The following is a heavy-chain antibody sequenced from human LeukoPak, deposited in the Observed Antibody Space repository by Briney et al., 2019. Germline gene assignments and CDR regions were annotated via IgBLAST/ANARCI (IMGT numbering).Heavy chain of an antibody. CDR1: GFTFSSYG. V-gene: IGHV3-33*01. J-gene: IGHJ3*02. D-gene: IGHD1-1*01. Sequence: GRSLRLSCAASGFTFSSYGMHWVRRAPGKGLEWVAVIWYDGSNKYYADSVKGRFTISRDNSNNALYLQMNSLRAEDTAVYYCARVSTGIDAFDIWGQGAMVTVSS. CDR2: IWYDGSNK. CDR3: ARVSTGIDAFDI.